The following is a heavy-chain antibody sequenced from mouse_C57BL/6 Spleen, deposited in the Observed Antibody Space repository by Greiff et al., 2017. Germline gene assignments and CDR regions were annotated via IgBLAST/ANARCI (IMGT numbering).Heavy chain of an antibody. Sequence: EVHLVESGGGLVKPGGSLKLSCAASGFTFSDYGMHWVRQAPEKGLEWVAYISSGSSTIYYADTVKGRFTISRDNAKNTLFLQLTSLRSEDTAMDYCARRTTGTDYCDYWGQGTTLTVSS. CDR2: ISSGSSTI. J-gene: IGHJ2*01. CDR1: GFTFSDYG. D-gene: IGHD4-1*01. V-gene: IGHV5-17*01. CDR3: ARRTTGTDYCDY.